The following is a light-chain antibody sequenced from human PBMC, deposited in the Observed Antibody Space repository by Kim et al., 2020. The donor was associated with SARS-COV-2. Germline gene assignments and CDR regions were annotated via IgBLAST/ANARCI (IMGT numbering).Light chain of an antibody. CDR1: RSNIGSNY. CDR3: AAWDDSLSGVV. CDR2: RNN. Sequence: QSVLTQPPSASGTPGQRVTISCSGSRSNIGSNYVFWYQQFPGTAHKLLIYRNNERPSGVPDRFSGSKSGTSASLAISGLRSEDEADYYCAAWDDSLSGVVFGGGTQLTVL. J-gene: IGLJ2*01. V-gene: IGLV1-47*01.